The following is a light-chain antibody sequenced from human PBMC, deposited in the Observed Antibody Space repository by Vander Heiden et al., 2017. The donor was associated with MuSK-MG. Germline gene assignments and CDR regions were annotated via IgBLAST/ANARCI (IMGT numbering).Light chain of an antibody. Sequence: QSVLTQPPSVSGAPGQTVTIPCKGSGANVGAYYDVHWYQQVPGTAPRLLIYGNTKRPSGVPDRFSASKSCAAASLAITGLQAEDDADYYCQSYGSSMSAVFGTGTKVTVL. V-gene: IGLV1-40*01. CDR1: GANVGAYYD. J-gene: IGLJ1*01. CDR2: GNT. CDR3: QSYGSSMSAV.